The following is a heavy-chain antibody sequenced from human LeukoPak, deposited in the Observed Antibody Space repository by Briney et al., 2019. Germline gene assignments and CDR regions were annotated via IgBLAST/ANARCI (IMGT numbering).Heavy chain of an antibody. D-gene: IGHD4-23*01. Sequence: GGSLRLSCAASGFTVRDFWMAWVRQAPGKGLEWVAHIKEDRTADYYVDSVKGRFTISKDDGKNSLHLQTNSLRVEDTAVYYCVRGGWELDYWGQGTLVTVSS. CDR1: GFTVRDFW. V-gene: IGHV3-7*01. CDR2: IKEDRTAD. J-gene: IGHJ4*02. CDR3: VRGGWELDY.